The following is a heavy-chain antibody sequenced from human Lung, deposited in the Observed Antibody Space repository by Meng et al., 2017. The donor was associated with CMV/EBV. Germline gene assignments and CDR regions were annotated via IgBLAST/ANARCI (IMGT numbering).Heavy chain of an antibody. CDR1: ASSISSHY. Sequence: SETLSLXXTASASSISSHYWSWIRQSPGKGLEWIGYMYYSGISNYNPSLGGRATILLDMSKNQFSLKLTSVTAADTAVYFCARYYCSGSSCYTTNWFDPWGQGXQVTVSS. D-gene: IGHD2-8*02. CDR3: ARYYCSGSSCYTTNWFDP. J-gene: IGHJ5*02. V-gene: IGHV4-59*11. CDR2: MYYSGIS.